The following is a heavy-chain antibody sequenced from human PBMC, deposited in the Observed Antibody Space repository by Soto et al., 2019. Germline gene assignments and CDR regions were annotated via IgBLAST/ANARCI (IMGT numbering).Heavy chain of an antibody. CDR3: ASCRAGGSVCFSGDAFAI. J-gene: IGHJ3*02. V-gene: IGHV1-18*01. CDR1: GYRNSIYG. D-gene: IGHD2-15*01. Sequence: CKADGYRNSIYGVGCVLHAHEQGLEWMGWISAYNGNTNYAQKLQGRVTMTTDTSTSTAYMELRSLRSDDTAVYYCASCRAGGSVCFSGDAFAILRKGTMDTVSP. CDR2: ISAYNGNT.